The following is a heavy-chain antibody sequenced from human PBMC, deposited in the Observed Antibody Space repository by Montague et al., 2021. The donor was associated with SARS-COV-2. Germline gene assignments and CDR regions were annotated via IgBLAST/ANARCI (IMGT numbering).Heavy chain of an antibody. V-gene: IGHV3-7*01. CDR1: GFTFSGYW. J-gene: IGHJ4*02. D-gene: IGHD7-27*01. CDR2: IKGDGSER. Sequence: SLRLSCAAAGFTFSGYWMFWVRQAPGKGLEWVANIKGDGSERNYVDSVKGRFIISRDNANNSVYLQMNSLRAEDTAMYYCARDLGHHSFDYWGQGTLVTVSS. CDR3: ARDLGHHSFDY.